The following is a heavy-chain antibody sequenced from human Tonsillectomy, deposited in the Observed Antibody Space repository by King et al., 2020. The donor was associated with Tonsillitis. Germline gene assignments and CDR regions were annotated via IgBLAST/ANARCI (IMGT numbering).Heavy chain of an antibody. Sequence: VQLVESGAEVKKPGASVKVSCKASGYSFSSYAITWVRQAPGQGLEWMGWIRVYNGNTNYAQKFQGRVTMTTDTSTSTAYMELRSLRSDDTAVYFCARDPGMPTNNGFDPWGQGTLVTVSS. J-gene: IGHJ5*02. CDR2: IRVYNGNT. CDR3: ARDPGMPTNNGFDP. CDR1: GYSFSSYA. V-gene: IGHV1-18*01. D-gene: IGHD5-24*01.